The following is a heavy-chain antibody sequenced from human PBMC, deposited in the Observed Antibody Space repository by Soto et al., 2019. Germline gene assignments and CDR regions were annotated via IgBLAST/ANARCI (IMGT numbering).Heavy chain of an antibody. J-gene: IGHJ4*02. V-gene: IGHV1-3*01. CDR3: ARISGGGGYDPPGIDY. Sequence: QVQLVQSGPEVKKPGASVKVSCKASGYTFRNYAMHWMRQAPGQGLEWMGWINADNGNTKHSQRFQGRITLTRDTSATTAYMELSSLKSEDTAVYYCARISGGGGYDPPGIDYWGQGTLVTVSS. CDR2: INADNGNT. D-gene: IGHD5-12*01. CDR1: GYTFRNYA.